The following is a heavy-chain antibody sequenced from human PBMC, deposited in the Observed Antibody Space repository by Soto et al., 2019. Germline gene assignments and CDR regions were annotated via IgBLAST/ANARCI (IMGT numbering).Heavy chain of an antibody. CDR3: AGTIDTAMFTSFVTDY. V-gene: IGHV1-69*13. J-gene: IGHJ4*02. CDR1: GGTFSSYA. D-gene: IGHD5-18*01. CDR2: IIPIFGTA. Sequence: SVKVSCKASGGTFSSYAISWVRQAPGQGLEWMGGIIPIFGTANYAQKFQGRVTITADESTSTAYMELSSLRSEDTAVYNYAGTIDTAMFTSFVTDYWGQGTQVTVSS.